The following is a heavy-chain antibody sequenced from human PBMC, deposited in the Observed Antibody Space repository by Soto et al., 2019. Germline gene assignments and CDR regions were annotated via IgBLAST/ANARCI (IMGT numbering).Heavy chain of an antibody. CDR3: AKDNSSGYFHYYYGMDV. D-gene: IGHD3-22*01. CDR1: GFTFSSYG. CDR2: ISYDGSNK. J-gene: IGHJ6*02. Sequence: GGSLRLSCAASGFTFSSYGMHWVRQAPGKGLEWVAVISYDGSNKYYADSVKGRFTISRDNSKNTPYLQMNSLRAEDTAVYYCAKDNSSGYFHYYYGMDVWGQGTTVTVSS. V-gene: IGHV3-30*18.